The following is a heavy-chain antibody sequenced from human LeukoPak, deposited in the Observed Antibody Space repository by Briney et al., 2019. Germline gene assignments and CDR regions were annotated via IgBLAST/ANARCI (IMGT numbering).Heavy chain of an antibody. D-gene: IGHD2-2*01. CDR1: AFTFRSYG. Sequence: PGGSLRLSCVASAFTFRSYGMHWVRQPPGKGLEWIGSIYYSGSTYYNPSLKSRVTISVDTSKNQFSLKLSFVTAADTAVYYCAYVPAAMGNYYYGMDVWGQGTTVTVSS. CDR3: AYVPAAMGNYYYGMDV. CDR2: IYYSGST. J-gene: IGHJ6*02. V-gene: IGHV4-38-2*01.